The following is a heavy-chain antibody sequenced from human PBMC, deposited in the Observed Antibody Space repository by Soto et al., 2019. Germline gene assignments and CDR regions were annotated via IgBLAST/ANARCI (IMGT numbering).Heavy chain of an antibody. CDR1: GCTFSSYA. D-gene: IGHD3-3*01. CDR2: IIPIFGTA. J-gene: IGHJ6*02. CDR3: ARSQYYDFWSGSPYCYYYGIAL. V-gene: IGHV1-69*06. Sequence: GALVKVSCKASGCTFSSYAISWVRQAPGQGLEWMEGIIPIFGTANYAQKFQGRVTITADKSTSTAYMELSSLRSEDTAVYYCARSQYYDFWSGSPYCYYYGIALWGQGNTGTAP.